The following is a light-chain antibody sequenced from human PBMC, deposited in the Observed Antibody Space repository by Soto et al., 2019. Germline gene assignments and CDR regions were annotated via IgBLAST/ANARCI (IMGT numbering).Light chain of an antibody. CDR1: LSVGNF. Sequence: EIVLTQSPATLSLSPGERATLSCRTSLSVGNFLSWYQQSPGQPPRLVIFDASNRATGIPARFSGSGSGRDFTLTSSSLEPEDLGVYYCQQRTEWPPTFGGGTKVEIK. V-gene: IGKV3-11*02. CDR2: DAS. CDR3: QQRTEWPPT. J-gene: IGKJ4*01.